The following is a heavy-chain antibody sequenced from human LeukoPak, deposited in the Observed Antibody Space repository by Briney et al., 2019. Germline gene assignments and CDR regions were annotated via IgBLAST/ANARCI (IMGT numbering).Heavy chain of an antibody. CDR3: ARRSVQQLAFDY. J-gene: IGHJ4*02. CDR1: GGSISSYY. CDR2: IYYSGGT. V-gene: IGHV4-59*08. D-gene: IGHD6-13*01. Sequence: SETLSLTCTVSGGSISSYYWSWIRQPPGKGLEWIGYIYYSGGTNYNPSLKSRVTISVDTSKNQFSLKLNSVTAADTAVYYCARRSVQQLAFDYWGQGTLVTVSS.